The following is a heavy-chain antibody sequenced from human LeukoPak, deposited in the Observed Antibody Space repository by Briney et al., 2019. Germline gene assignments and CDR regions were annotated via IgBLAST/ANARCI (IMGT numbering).Heavy chain of an antibody. CDR1: GFTFSSYA. V-gene: IGHV3-48*03. D-gene: IGHD1-7*01. CDR3: AREIGNYPRWFDP. CDR2: IRSSGSPI. J-gene: IGHJ5*02. Sequence: PGGSLRLSCAAPGFTFSSYAMHWVRQAPGKGLEWVSYIRSSGSPIYYADSVKGRFTFSRDNAKNSLYLQMNSLRVEDTAVYYCAREIGNYPRWFDPWGQGTLVTVSS.